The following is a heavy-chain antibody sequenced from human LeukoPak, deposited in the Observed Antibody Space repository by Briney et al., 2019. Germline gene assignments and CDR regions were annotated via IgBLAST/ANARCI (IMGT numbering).Heavy chain of an antibody. J-gene: IGHJ4*02. CDR1: GGSISSGGFY. V-gene: IGHV4-30-2*01. D-gene: IGHD3-10*01. CDR2: IYQSGST. Sequence: SETLSLTCTVSGGSISSGGFYWNWIRQPPGKSLEWIGYIYQSGSTYYNPSLKSRVTMSLDGSKNQFSLRLTSVTAADTAVYYCARDQVRSLQPGSYDSWSQGILVTVSS. CDR3: ARDQVRSLQPGSYDS.